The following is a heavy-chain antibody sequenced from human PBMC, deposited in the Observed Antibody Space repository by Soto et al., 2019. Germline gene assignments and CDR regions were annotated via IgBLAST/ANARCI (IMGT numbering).Heavy chain of an antibody. CDR2: ISYDGSNK. CDR1: GFTFSSYA. D-gene: IGHD3-22*01. V-gene: IGHV3-30-3*01. Sequence: QVQLVESGGGVVQPGRSLRLSCAASGFTFSSYAMHWVRQAPGKGLEWVAVISYDGSNKYYADSVKGRFTISRDNSKNTLYLQMNSLRAEDTAVYYCASLPYYYDSSGYQAPYYDYFDYWGQGTLVTVSS. J-gene: IGHJ4*02. CDR3: ASLPYYYDSSGYQAPYYDYFDY.